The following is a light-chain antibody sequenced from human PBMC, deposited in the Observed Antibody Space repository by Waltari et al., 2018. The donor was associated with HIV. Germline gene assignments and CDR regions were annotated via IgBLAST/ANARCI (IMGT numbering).Light chain of an antibody. V-gene: IGKV3-15*01. CDR1: QSVSSN. Sequence: EIVMTQSPATLSVSPGERATISCRASQSVSSNLAWYQQKPGQAPRLLIYGASTRATGIPARFSGSGSGTEFTLTISSLQSEEFAVYYCQQYNNWPQTFGQGTKLEIK. J-gene: IGKJ2*01. CDR3: QQYNNWPQT. CDR2: GAS.